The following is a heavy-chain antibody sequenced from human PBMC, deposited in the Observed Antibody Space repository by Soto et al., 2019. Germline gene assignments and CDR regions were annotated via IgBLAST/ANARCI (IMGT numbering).Heavy chain of an antibody. CDR1: GGSLSGYY. Sequence: TLSLNCTFAGGSLSGYYWCWIRQPPGKGLEWIGDFYSSGSPHHNPSLKNRVSISEDRSKNECSLKLSSVTAADTAIYYCAREFYYGSSGIVFASWGQGTLVT. CDR3: AREFYYGSSGIVFAS. D-gene: IGHD3-22*01. J-gene: IGHJ4*02. CDR2: FYSSGSP. V-gene: IGHV4-59*01.